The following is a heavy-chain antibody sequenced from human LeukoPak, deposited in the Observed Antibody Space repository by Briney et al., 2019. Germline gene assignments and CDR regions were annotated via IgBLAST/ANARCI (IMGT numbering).Heavy chain of an antibody. J-gene: IGHJ4*02. D-gene: IGHD6-6*01. CDR3: ARGMYSSFPGLDY. V-gene: IGHV4-39*07. Sequence: SETLSLTCTVSGGSISSSSYYWGWIRQPPGKGLEWIGSIYYSGSTYYNPSLKSRVTISVDTSKNQFSLKLSSVTAADTAVYYCARGMYSSFPGLDYWGQGTLVTVSS. CDR2: IYYSGST. CDR1: GGSISSSSYY.